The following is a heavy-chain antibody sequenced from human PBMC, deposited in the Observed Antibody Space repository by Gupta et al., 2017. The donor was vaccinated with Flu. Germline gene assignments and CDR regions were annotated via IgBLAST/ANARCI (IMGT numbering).Heavy chain of an antibody. D-gene: IGHD4-17*01. CDR2: INPDRSST. CDR3: ATVTSGC. Sequence: QLVESGGGLVQPGGSLRLSCAASGFTSSSSYSQRVRRAPGKGLVWVSRINPDRSSTTYAESVKGRFTISRDNAKNTLYLQMNSLGDDEAAVYYCATVTSGCWGQGTLVTVSS. V-gene: IGHV3-74*03. CDR1: GFTSSSSY. J-gene: IGHJ4*02.